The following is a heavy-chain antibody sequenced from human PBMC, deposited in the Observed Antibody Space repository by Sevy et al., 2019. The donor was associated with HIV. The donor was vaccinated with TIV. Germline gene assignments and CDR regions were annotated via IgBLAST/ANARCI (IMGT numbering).Heavy chain of an antibody. CDR2: IIPIFGTA. D-gene: IGHD3-9*01. Sequence: ASVKVSCKASGGTFSSYAISWVRQAPGQGLEWMGGIIPIFGTANYAQKFQGRDTITADESTSTAYMELSSLRSEDTAVYYCARTLTILVQFFDYWGQGTLVTVSS. J-gene: IGHJ4*02. CDR3: ARTLTILVQFFDY. CDR1: GGTFSSYA. V-gene: IGHV1-69*13.